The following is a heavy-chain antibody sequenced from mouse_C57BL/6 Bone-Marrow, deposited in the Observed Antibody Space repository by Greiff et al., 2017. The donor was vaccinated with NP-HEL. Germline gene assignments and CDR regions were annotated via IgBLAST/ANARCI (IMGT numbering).Heavy chain of an antibody. V-gene: IGHV1-26*01. CDR2: INPNNGGT. D-gene: IGHD2-3*01. CDR1: GYTFTDYY. Sequence: VQLQQSGPELVKPGASVKISCKASGYTFTDYYMNWVKQSHGKSLEWIGDINPNNGGTSYNQKFKGKATLTVDKSSSTAYMELRSLTSEDSAVYYCARSDYDGYPAWFAYWGQGTLVTVSA. J-gene: IGHJ3*01. CDR3: ARSDYDGYPAWFAY.